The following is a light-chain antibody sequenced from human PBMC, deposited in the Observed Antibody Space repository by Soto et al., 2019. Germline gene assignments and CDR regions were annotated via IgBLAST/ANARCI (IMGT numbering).Light chain of an antibody. J-gene: IGLJ3*02. V-gene: IGLV1-40*01. CDR2: GNS. Sequence: QSALTQPPSVSGAPGQRVTISCTGSSSNIGAGYDVPWYQQLPGTAPKLLIYGNSNRPSGVPDRFSGSKSGTSASLAITGLQAEDEADYYCQSYESSLSGWVFGGGTKLTVL. CDR1: SSNIGAGYD. CDR3: QSYESSLSGWV.